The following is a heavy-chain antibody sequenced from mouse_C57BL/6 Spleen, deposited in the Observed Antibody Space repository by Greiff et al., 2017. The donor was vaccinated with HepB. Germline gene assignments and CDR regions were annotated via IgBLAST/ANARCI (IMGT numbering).Heavy chain of an antibody. V-gene: IGHV1-82*01. CDR3: ARSVNYYGSSSDY. CDR1: GYAFSSSW. J-gene: IGHJ2*01. CDR2: IYPGDGDT. D-gene: IGHD1-1*01. Sequence: QVQLQQSGPELVKPGASVKISCKASGYAFSSSWMNWVKQRPGKGLEWIGRIYPGDGDTNYNGKFKGKATLTADKSSSTAYMQLSSLTSEDSAVYFCARSVNYYGSSSDYWGQGTTLTVSS.